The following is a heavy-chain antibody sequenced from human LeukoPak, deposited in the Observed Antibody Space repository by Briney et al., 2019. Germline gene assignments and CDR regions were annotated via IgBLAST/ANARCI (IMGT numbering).Heavy chain of an antibody. CDR2: ISAYNGNT. CDR1: GYTFTSYG. CDR3: AGGPYDYVWGSYRYLDY. Sequence: ASVKVSCKASGYTFTSYGISWVRQAPGQGLEWMGWISAYNGNTNYAQKLQGRVTMTTDTSTSTAYMELRSLRSDDTAVYYRAGGPYDYVWGSYRYLDYWGQGTLVTVSS. J-gene: IGHJ4*02. D-gene: IGHD3-16*02. V-gene: IGHV1-18*01.